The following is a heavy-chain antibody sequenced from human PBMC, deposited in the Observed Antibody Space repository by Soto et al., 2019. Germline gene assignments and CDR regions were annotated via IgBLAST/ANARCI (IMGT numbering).Heavy chain of an antibody. D-gene: IGHD3-3*01. CDR2: IKQDGSEK. CDR3: ARDDSYYDFWSGRDQDAFDI. CDR1: GFTFSSYW. V-gene: IGHV3-7*01. J-gene: IGHJ3*02. Sequence: GGSLRLSCAASGFTFSSYWMSWVRQAPGKGLEWVANIKQDGSEKYYVDSVKGRFTISRDNAKNSLYLQMNSLRAEDTAVYYCARDDSYYDFWSGRDQDAFDIWGQGTMVTVSS.